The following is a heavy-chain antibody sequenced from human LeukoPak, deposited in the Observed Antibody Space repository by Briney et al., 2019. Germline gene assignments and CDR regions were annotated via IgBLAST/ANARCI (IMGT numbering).Heavy chain of an antibody. V-gene: IGHV4-30-2*01. CDR3: ARDRGWGSSFDY. Sequence: EPSQTLSLTCTVSGGSISSGGYYWSWIRQPPGKGLEWIGYIYHSGSTYYNPSLKSRVTISVDRSKNQFSLKLSSVTAADTAVYYCARDRGWGSSFDYWGQGTLVTVSS. CDR1: GGSISSGGYY. D-gene: IGHD7-27*01. J-gene: IGHJ4*02. CDR2: IYHSGST.